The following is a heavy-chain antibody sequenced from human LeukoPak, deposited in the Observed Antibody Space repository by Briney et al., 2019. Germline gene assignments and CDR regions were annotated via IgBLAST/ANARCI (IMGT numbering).Heavy chain of an antibody. V-gene: IGHV4-59*08. CDR1: GGSISSFY. J-gene: IGHJ4*02. Sequence: SETLSLTCTVSGGSISSFYWSWIGQPPGKELAWIGYIYYSGSTNYNPSFKRRVTISVDPSKKQFSLKLSSVNAADTAVYYCARTVATIEPYYFDFWGQGTLVTVSS. CDR3: ARTVATIEPYYFDF. CDR2: IYYSGST. D-gene: IGHD5-12*01.